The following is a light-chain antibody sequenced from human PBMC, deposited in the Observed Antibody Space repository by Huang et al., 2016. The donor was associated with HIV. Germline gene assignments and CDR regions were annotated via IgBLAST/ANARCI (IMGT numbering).Light chain of an antibody. J-gene: IGKJ1*01. CDR2: NAF. CDR3: QQADTFPRT. V-gene: IGKV1-12*01. CDR1: QGVSRW. Sequence: DIQMTQFPSSVSASVGDRVTITCRASQGVSRWLAWYQQKPGKAPNLLIYNAFNFYNGVPSRFSGSGSGTDFTLTISSLQPEDFATYYCQQADTFPRTFGQGTKVEIK.